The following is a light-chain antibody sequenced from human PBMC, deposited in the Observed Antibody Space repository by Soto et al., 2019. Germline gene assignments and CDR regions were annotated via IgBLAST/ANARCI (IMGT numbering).Light chain of an antibody. CDR2: GAS. CDR3: QQYNSYSPLT. Sequence: EIVLTQSPGTLSLSPGDRATLSCRASQTVSNNYLAWCQQKPGQAPRVIMYGASRRATGIPDRFSGSGSGTDFTLTISSLQPDDFATYYCQQYNSYSPLTFGGGTKVDIK. V-gene: IGKV3-20*01. J-gene: IGKJ4*01. CDR1: QTVSNNY.